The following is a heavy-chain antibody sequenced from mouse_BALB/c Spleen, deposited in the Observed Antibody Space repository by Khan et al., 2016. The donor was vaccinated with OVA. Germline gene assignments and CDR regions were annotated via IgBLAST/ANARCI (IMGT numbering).Heavy chain of an antibody. Sequence: EVELVESGGGLVKPGGSLKLSCAASGFTFSNYAMSWVRQTPEKRLEWVASISSGGSTYYSDSVKGRFTISRDNARNILYLQMSSLRSEDTAMYYCARDYWFAFWGQGTLVTVSA. CDR3: ARDYWFAF. CDR2: ISSGGST. V-gene: IGHV5-6-5*01. CDR1: GFTFSNYA. J-gene: IGHJ3*01.